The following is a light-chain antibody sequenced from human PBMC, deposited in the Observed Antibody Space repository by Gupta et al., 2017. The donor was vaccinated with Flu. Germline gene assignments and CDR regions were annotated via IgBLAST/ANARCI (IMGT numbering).Light chain of an antibody. CDR2: KAS. V-gene: IGKV1-5*03. Sequence: PSTLSGSVGDRVTITCRANQSNSSWLEWYLQKPGKAPQLLIYKASKVEELFPARCSGRGFETECTLSISSQQPEDCAGYYCLHDNSSSWSFGQGTKVEIK. CDR1: QSNSSW. J-gene: IGKJ1*01. CDR3: LHDNSSSWS.